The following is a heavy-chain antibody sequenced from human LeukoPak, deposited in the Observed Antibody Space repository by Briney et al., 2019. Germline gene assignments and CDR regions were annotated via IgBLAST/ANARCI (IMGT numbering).Heavy chain of an antibody. CDR1: GGSFSGYY. J-gene: IGHJ6*03. CDR3: ARGSGVNRRSYYYYYYMDV. CDR2: INHSGST. D-gene: IGHD3-10*01. Sequence: SETLSLTCAVYGGSFSGYYWSWIRQPPGKGLEWIGEINHSGSTNYNPSLKSRVTISVDTSKNQFSLKLSTVTAADTAVYYCARGSGVNRRSYYYYYYMDVWGKGTTVTVSS. V-gene: IGHV4-34*01.